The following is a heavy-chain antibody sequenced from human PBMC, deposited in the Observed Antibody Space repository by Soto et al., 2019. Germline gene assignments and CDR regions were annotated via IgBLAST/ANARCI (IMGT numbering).Heavy chain of an antibody. J-gene: IGHJ4*02. CDR1: EGTFNSYS. CDR2: IIPYYNTL. CDR3: ASGASRWYPYFFDS. D-gene: IGHD6-13*01. V-gene: IGHV1-69*13. Sequence: SVKVSCKASEGTFNSYSIAWVRQAPGQGLEWMGGIIPYYNTLNYAQKFQDRVTVTADDSTNTVYMELSSLRSDDTAVYFCASGASRWYPYFFDSWAQGTLVTVSS.